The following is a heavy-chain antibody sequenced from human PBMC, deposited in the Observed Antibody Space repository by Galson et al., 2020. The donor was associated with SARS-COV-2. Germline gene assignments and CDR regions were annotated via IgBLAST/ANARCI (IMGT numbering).Heavy chain of an antibody. CDR1: GYTFGDYD. CDR2: INPKSGST. V-gene: IGHV1-2*02. Sequence: ASVKVSCTTSGYTFGDYDIHWVRQAPGQGLEWMGWINPKSGSTKSAQKFQDRITMARDTSINTAYMELSRLRFDDTAVYYCAKDRYDSWSGIVGVTPHYFDYWGQGTLVTVSA. J-gene: IGHJ4*02. CDR3: AKDRYDSWSGIVGVTPHYFDY. D-gene: IGHD3-3*01.